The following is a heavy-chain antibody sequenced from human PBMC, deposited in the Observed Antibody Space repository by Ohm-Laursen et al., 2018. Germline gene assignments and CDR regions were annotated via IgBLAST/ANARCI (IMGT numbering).Heavy chain of an antibody. J-gene: IGHJ4*02. CDR2: VYYSGST. D-gene: IGHD3-10*01. CDR3: ARTTYYYGSGSYYNDY. V-gene: IGHV4-59*11. Sequence: SQTLSLTCTISGASINSHHWSFIRQPPGKGLEWIAFVYYSGSTNYNPSLKSRVTISVDTSKNQFSLKLSSVTAADTAVYYCARTTYYYGSGSYYNDYWGQGTLVTVSS. CDR1: GASINSHH.